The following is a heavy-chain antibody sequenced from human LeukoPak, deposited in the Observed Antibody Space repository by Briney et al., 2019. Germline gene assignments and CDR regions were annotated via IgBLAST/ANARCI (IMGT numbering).Heavy chain of an antibody. V-gene: IGHV1-2*02. CDR3: ERGRGGATTGFDH. CDR1: GYTFSGYY. J-gene: IGHJ4*02. D-gene: IGHD1-26*01. CDR2: INSNSGAR. Sequence: ASVNVSCQASGYTFSGYYMHWLRQAPGRGLASMGWINSNSGARNYAPKFQGRVTFSRDNSISTAYMELSSLRSDDTAIYYFERGRGGATTGFDHWGQGTLVTVSS.